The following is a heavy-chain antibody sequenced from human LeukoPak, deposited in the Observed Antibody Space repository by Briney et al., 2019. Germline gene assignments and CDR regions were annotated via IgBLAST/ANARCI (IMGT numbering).Heavy chain of an antibody. D-gene: IGHD3-22*01. Sequence: GGSLRLSCAASGFTFDDYGMSWVRQAPGKGLEWVSGINWNGGSTGYADSVKGRFTISRDNAKNSLYLQMNSLRAEDTALYYFARDGLYDSSGYYPMDAFDIWGQGTMVTVSS. V-gene: IGHV3-20*04. CDR1: GFTFDDYG. J-gene: IGHJ3*02. CDR2: INWNGGST. CDR3: ARDGLYDSSGYYPMDAFDI.